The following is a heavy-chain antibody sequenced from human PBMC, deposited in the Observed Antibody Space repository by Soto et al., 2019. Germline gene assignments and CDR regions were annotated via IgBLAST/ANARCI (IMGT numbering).Heavy chain of an antibody. J-gene: IGHJ6*03. CDR3: AKKGVSLIYYYYIDV. V-gene: IGHV3-23*01. CDR1: GFTFGSYA. Sequence: EVQLLESGGDLVQPGGSLRLSCAASGFTFGSYAMSWVRQAPGKGLEWVSTISFSGSSTYYADSVKSRFTISRDNSKNTLYLQMSSLRAEDTALYYCAKKGVSLIYYYYIDVWGKGTTVTVSS. D-gene: IGHD3-16*01. CDR2: ISFSGSST.